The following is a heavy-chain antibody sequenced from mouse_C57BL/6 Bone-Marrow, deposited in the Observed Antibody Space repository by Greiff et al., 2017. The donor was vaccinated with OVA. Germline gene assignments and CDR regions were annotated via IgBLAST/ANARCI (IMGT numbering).Heavy chain of an antibody. CDR1: GFSFNTYA. V-gene: IGHV10-1*01. J-gene: IGHJ3*01. Sequence: EVKLMESGGGLVQPKGSLKLSCAASGFSFNTYAMNWVRQAPGKGLEWVARIRSKSNNYATYYADSVKDRFTISRDDSESMLYLQMNNLKTEDTAMYYCVRQKGEVWFAYWGQGTLVTVSA. CDR2: IRSKSNNYAT. CDR3: VRQKGEVWFAY.